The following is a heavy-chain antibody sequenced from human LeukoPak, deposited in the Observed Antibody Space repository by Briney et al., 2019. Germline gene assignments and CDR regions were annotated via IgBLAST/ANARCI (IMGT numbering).Heavy chain of an antibody. V-gene: IGHV3-74*01. CDR2: INSDGSSI. D-gene: IGHD5-12*01. J-gene: IGHJ4*02. CDR3: TRGASGYGNFDY. CDR1: GFSVGGYW. Sequence: GGSLRLSCAASGFSVGGYWMHWVRQGPGMGLVWVSRINSDGSSISYADSAKGRFSISRDNAKNTLYLQMNSLRAEDTAVYYCTRGASGYGNFDYWGQGTLVTVSS.